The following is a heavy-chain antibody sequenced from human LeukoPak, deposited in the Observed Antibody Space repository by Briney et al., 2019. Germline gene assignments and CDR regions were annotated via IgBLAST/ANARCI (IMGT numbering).Heavy chain of an antibody. CDR1: GFTVSSNY. CDR3: ARDRRLDPTHSSGWYHPFDY. Sequence: GGSLRLSCAASGFTVSSNYMSWVRQAPGKGLEWVSVIYSGGSTYYADSVKGRFTISRDNSENTLYLQMNSLRAEDTAVYYCARDRRLDPTHSSGWYHPFDYWGQGTLVTVSS. CDR2: IYSGGST. J-gene: IGHJ4*02. V-gene: IGHV3-53*01. D-gene: IGHD6-19*01.